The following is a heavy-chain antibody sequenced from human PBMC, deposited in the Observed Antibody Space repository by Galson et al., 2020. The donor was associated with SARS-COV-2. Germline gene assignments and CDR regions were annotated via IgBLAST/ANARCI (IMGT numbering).Heavy chain of an antibody. CDR2: AYFRSKWYN. V-gene: IGHV6-1*01. D-gene: IGHD2-15*01. CDR1: GDNVFNNRAA. J-gene: IGHJ4*01. CDR3: AKGGSTGWPFES. Sequence: SQTLSLTCVISGDNVFNNRAAWNWIRRSPSRGLEWLGRAYFRSKWYNDYALSVRSRITIKPETSKNQFSLQLNSVSPDDTAIYYCAKGGSTGWPFESLGHGTLVTGSS.